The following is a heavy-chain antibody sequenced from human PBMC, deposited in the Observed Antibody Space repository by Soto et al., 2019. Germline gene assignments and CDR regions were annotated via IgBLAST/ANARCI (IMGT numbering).Heavy chain of an antibody. CDR3: ASTVGATGGSDY. CDR1: GYTFTGYY. V-gene: IGHV1-2*04. Sequence: QVQLVQSGAEVKKPGASVKVSCKASGYTFTGYYMHWVRQAPGQGLEWMGWINPNSGGTNYVQKYQGWXXMXRXXASSTAEMELSRLRSADTAVYYCASTVGATGGSDYWGQGTLVTVSS. CDR2: INPNSGGT. D-gene: IGHD1-26*01. J-gene: IGHJ4*02.